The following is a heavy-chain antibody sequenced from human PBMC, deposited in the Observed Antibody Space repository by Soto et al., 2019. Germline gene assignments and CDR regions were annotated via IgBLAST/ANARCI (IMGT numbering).Heavy chain of an antibody. CDR1: GYTFTSYG. CDR3: ARNYDNSCIGRPFSI. CDR2: ISALNGNT. J-gene: IGHJ4*02. D-gene: IGHD3-22*01. V-gene: IGHV1-18*01. Sequence: QVQLLQSGAEVKKPGASVKVSCKASGYTFTSYGISWVRQAPGQGLEWMGWISALNGNTYYSQKLQGRDTMTTDTSRSTAYMELRSLRSDDTAVYYCARNYDNSCIGRPFSIWGQGTLVTVSS.